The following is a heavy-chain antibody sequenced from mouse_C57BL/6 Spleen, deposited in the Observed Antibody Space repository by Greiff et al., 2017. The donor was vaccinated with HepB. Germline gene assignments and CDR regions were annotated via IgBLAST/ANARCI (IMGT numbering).Heavy chain of an antibody. CDR1: GYTFTSYW. CDR2: IHPNSGST. D-gene: IGHD1-1*01. Sequence: QVQLQQPWAELVKPGASVKLSCKASGYTFTSYWMHWVKQRPGQGLEWIGMIHPNSGSTNYNEKFKSKATLTVDKSSSTAYMQLSSLTSEDSAVYYCAREEDYYGSSLDYWGQGTTLTVSS. CDR3: AREEDYYGSSLDY. V-gene: IGHV1-64*01. J-gene: IGHJ2*01.